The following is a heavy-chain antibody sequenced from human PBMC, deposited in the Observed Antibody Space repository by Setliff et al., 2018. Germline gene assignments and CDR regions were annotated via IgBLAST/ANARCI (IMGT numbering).Heavy chain of an antibody. CDR3: ARVNQYSSVWYNYYYGMDV. CDR2: IYYSGST. J-gene: IGHJ6*02. CDR1: GGSISSSSYY. Sequence: PSETLSLTCTVSGGSISSSSYYWGWNRQPPGKGLEWIGSIYYSGSTYYNPSLKSRVTISVDTSKNQFSLKLSSVTAADTAVYYCARVNQYSSVWYNYYYGMDVWGQGTTVTVSS. D-gene: IGHD6-19*01. V-gene: IGHV4-39*07.